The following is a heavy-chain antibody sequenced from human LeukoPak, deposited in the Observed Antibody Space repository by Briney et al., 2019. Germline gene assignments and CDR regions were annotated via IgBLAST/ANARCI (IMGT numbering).Heavy chain of an antibody. CDR1: GGSISSGGYY. V-gene: IGHV4-31*03. J-gene: IGHJ5*02. CDR3: ARTEKWEGYCSSTSCYGSRYWFDP. CDR2: IYYSGST. D-gene: IGHD2-2*01. Sequence: PSETLSLTCTVSGGSISSGGYYWSWIRQHPGKGLEWIGYIYYSGSTYYNPSLKSRVTISVDTSKNQFPLKLSSVTAADTAVYYCARTEKWEGYCSSTSCYGSRYWFDPWGQGTLVTVSS.